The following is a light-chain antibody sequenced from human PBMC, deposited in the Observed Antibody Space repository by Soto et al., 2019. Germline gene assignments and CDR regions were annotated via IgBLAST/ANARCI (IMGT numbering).Light chain of an antibody. CDR2: DAS. Sequence: EIVMTHSPATLSVSPGERATLSCRASQSVGSTLAWYQQKVGQAPRLLIYDASARATGIPARFSGSGSGTEFTLTISSLQSEDFAFYYCQQYNDWPETFGQGTKVEIK. V-gene: IGKV3-15*01. CDR3: QQYNDWPET. J-gene: IGKJ1*01. CDR1: QSVGST.